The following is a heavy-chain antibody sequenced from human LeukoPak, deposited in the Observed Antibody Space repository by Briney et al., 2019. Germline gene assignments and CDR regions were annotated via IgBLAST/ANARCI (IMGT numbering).Heavy chain of an antibody. CDR3: ARPSTSDAFDI. J-gene: IGHJ3*02. CDR2: INPSGGST. Sequence: ASVKVSCKASGYTFTSYYMHWVRQAPGQGLEWMGIINPSGGSTSYAQKFQGRVTMTRNTSISTAYMELSSLRSEDTAVYYCARPSTSDAFDIWGQGTMVTVSS. CDR1: GYTFTSYY. V-gene: IGHV1-46*01.